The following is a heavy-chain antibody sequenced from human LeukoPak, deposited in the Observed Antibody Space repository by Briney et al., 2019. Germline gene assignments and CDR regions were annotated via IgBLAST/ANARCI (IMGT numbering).Heavy chain of an antibody. J-gene: IGHJ6*04. CDR2: ISGSGGST. D-gene: IGHD3-10*01. CDR1: GFTFSSYA. CDR3: AKRVRGVISPYYYYGMDG. V-gene: IGHV3-23*01. Sequence: GGSLRLSCAASGFTFSSYAMSWVRQAPGKGLEWVSGISGSGGSTYYADSVKGRFTISRDNSKNTLYLQMNSLRAEDTAVYYCAKRVRGVISPYYYYGMDGWGKGTTVTVSS.